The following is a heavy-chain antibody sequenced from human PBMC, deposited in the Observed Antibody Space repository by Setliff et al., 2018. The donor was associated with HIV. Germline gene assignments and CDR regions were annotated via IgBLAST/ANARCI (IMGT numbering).Heavy chain of an antibody. CDR2: IYYSGST. D-gene: IGHD5-12*01. CDR3: ARHLYGGYTGGFDY. CDR1: GGSISSSNW. V-gene: IGHV4-39*01. Sequence: SETLSLTCAVSGGSISSSNWWNWVRQPPGKGLEWIGSIYYSGSTYYNPSLKSRVTISVDTSKNQFSLKLSSVTAADTAVYYCARHLYGGYTGGFDYWGQGTLVTVSS. J-gene: IGHJ4*02.